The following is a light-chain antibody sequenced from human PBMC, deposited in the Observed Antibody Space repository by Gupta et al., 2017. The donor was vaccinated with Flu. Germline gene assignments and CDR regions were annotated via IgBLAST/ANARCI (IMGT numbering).Light chain of an antibody. Sequence: EIVMTQSPATLSVSPGERATLSCRASQSVSSSLAWYQQRPGQAPRLLVYRASTRATGIPARFSGSGYGTEFTLTISTLQSEDFAVYYCQQYNDWPTFGQGTKVEIE. CDR1: QSVSSS. J-gene: IGKJ1*01. CDR2: RAS. CDR3: QQYNDWPT. V-gene: IGKV3-15*01.